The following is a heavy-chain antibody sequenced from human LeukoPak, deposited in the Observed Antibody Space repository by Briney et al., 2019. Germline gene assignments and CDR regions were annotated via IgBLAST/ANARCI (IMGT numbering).Heavy chain of an antibody. Sequence: GGSLRLSCAASGFTFSSYEMNWVRQAPGKVLEWVSYISSSGSTIYYADSVKGRFTISRDNAKNSLYLQMNSLRAEDTAVYYCARASNFDWLFGSWFDPWGQGTLVTVSS. CDR1: GFTFSSYE. CDR2: ISSSGSTI. D-gene: IGHD3-9*01. J-gene: IGHJ5*02. CDR3: ARASNFDWLFGSWFDP. V-gene: IGHV3-48*03.